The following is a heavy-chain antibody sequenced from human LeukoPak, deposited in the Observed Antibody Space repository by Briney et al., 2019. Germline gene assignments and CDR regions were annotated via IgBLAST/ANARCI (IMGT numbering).Heavy chain of an antibody. V-gene: IGHV4-30-4*01. D-gene: IGHD3-10*01. Sequence: PSQTLSLTCTVSGGSISSGDYYWSWIRQPPGKGLEWIGYTYYSGSTYYNPSLKSRVTISVDTSKNQFSLKLSSVTAADTAVYYCASLISVRGVIIDYWGQGTLVTVSS. CDR2: TYYSGST. J-gene: IGHJ4*02. CDR3: ASLISVRGVIIDY. CDR1: GGSISSGDYY.